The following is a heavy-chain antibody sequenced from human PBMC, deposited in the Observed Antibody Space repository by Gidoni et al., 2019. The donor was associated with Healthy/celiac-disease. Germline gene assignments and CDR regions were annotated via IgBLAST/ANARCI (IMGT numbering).Heavy chain of an antibody. V-gene: IGHV1-3*01. CDR2: INAGNGNT. Sequence: QVQLVQSGAEVKKPGASGKVSCKASGYTFPSYAMHWVRQAPGQRLEWMGWINAGNGNTKYSQKFQGRVTITRDTSASTAYMELSSLRSEDTAVYYCARGQYYYGSGSYYKLDYWGQGTLVTVSS. CDR3: ARGQYYYGSGSYYKLDY. J-gene: IGHJ4*02. D-gene: IGHD3-10*01. CDR1: GYTFPSYA.